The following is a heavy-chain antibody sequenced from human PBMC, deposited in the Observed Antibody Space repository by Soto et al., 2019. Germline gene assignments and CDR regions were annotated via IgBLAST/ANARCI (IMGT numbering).Heavy chain of an antibody. CDR2: IYYSGST. CDR3: ARFDLTYYSDY. V-gene: IGHV4-31*03. Sequence: SETLSLTCTVSGGSIRSGGYYWSWIRQHPGKDLEWIGYIYYSGSTYDNPSLKSRVTISADTSKNQFSLKLSSVTTADTAVYYGARFDLTYYSDYVGKGTLVAVSS. CDR1: GGSIRSGGYY. J-gene: IGHJ4*02.